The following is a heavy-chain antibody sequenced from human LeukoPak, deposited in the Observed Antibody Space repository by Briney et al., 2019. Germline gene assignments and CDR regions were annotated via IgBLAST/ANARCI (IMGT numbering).Heavy chain of an antibody. CDR3: ARETEKRWQY. D-gene: IGHD6-19*01. J-gene: IGHJ3*01. Sequence: SETLSLTCSVSGYPISSGYFWGWIRQPPGKGLEYIGSIFHSGYTFYDPSLKSRLTLSVDTSKNQFSLRLSSVTAADTAVYYCARETEKRWQYWGQGTMVTVSS. V-gene: IGHV4-38-2*02. CDR1: GYPISSGYF. CDR2: IFHSGYT.